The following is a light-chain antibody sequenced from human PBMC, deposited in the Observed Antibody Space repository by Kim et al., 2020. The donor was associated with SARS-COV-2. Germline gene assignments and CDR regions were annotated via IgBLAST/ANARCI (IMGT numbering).Light chain of an antibody. J-gene: IGLJ1*01. V-gene: IGLV1-44*01. CDR2: SNN. CDR3: ASWDDSLNGYV. Sequence: GQRVTTSCSGSSPNVGIDAVNWYQQLPGPAPKLLIYSNNQRPSGVPDRFSGSKSGTSASLAISGLQSEDESDYYCASWDDSLNGYVFGTGTKVTVL. CDR1: SPNVGIDA.